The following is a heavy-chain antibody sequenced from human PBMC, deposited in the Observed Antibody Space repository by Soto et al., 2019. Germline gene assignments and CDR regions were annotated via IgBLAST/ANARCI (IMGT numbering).Heavy chain of an antibody. D-gene: IGHD3-22*01. CDR2: IYPGDSDT. CDR3: ARRGAYYDSSGYYYVPFDY. J-gene: IGHJ4*02. CDR1: GYSFTSYW. Sequence: GESLKISCKGSGYSFTSYWIGWVRQMPGKGLEWMGIIYPGDSDTRYSPSFQGQVTISADKSISTAYLQWSSLKASDTAMYYCARRGAYYDSSGYYYVPFDYWGQGTLVTVSP. V-gene: IGHV5-51*01.